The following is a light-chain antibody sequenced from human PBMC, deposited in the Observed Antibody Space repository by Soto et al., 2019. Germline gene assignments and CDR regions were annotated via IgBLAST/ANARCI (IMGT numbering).Light chain of an antibody. CDR1: QSINSW. CDR3: KQYNYSPYP. CDR2: DAS. V-gene: IGKV1-5*01. J-gene: IGKJ2*01. Sequence: DIQMTQSPSTLSASVGDRVTITCRASQSINSWLAWYQQKPGKAPNLLISDASSLESGVPSRFSGSDSGKKFLPTISALHPGDFATFSAKQYNYSPYPFGRGTKREIK.